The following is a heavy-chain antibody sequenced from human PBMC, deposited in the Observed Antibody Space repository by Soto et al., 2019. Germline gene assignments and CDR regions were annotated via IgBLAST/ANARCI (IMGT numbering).Heavy chain of an antibody. CDR3: ARDQGPVVTEEFDY. J-gene: IGHJ4*02. Sequence: PGGSLRLSCAASGFTFSSYAMHWVRQAPGKGLEWVAVISYDGSNKYYADSVKGRFTISRDNSKNTLYLQMNSLRAEDTAVYYCARDQGPVVTEEFDYWGQGTLVTVSS. V-gene: IGHV3-30-3*01. CDR1: GFTFSSYA. D-gene: IGHD2-15*01. CDR2: ISYDGSNK.